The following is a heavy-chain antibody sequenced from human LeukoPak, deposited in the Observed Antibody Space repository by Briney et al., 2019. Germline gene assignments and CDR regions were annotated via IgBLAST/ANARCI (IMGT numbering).Heavy chain of an antibody. J-gene: IGHJ4*02. CDR1: GXTFSSYG. D-gene: IGHD6-19*01. V-gene: IGHV3-30*18. CDR3: AKDRWIRRISLAGQDY. Sequence: PGRSLRLSCATSGXTFSSYGVHWVRQAPGKGLEWVAVTSYDGSDTYYADSVKGRFTISRDNSKNTLYLQINSLRAEDTAVYYCAKDRWIRRISLAGQDYWGQGTLVTVSS. CDR2: TSYDGSDT.